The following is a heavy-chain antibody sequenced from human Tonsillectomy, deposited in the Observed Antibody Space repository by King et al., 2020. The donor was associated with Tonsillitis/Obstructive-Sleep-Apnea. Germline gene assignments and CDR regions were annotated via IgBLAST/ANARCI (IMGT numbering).Heavy chain of an antibody. CDR3: ASTGTTGLYYYYYMDV. V-gene: IGHV1-69*12. J-gene: IGHJ6*03. D-gene: IGHD1-7*01. CDR1: GGTFSSDA. Sequence: QLVQSGAEVKKPGSSVKVSCNASGGTFSSDAISWVRQAPGQGLEWMGGIIPIFGTANYAQKFQGRVTITADESTSTAYMELSSLRSEDTAVYYCASTGTTGLYYYYYMDVWGKGTTVTVSS. CDR2: IIPIFGTA.